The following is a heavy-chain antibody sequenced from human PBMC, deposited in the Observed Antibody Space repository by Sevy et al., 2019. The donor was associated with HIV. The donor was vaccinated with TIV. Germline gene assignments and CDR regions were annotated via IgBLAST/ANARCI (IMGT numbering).Heavy chain of an antibody. D-gene: IGHD5-12*01. CDR3: TRGLATADTPEYYFDY. J-gene: IGHJ4*02. CDR1: GFTFDDYA. Sequence: GGSLRLSCTTSGFTFDDYAMSWFRQAPGKGLEWVAFITRNSYEAYGGTTDYAASVKGRLIIAREDSKSIAYLQKNSLKTEDTAVYYCTRGLATADTPEYYFDYWGQGTLVTVSS. CDR2: ITRNSYEAYGGTT. V-gene: IGHV3-49*03.